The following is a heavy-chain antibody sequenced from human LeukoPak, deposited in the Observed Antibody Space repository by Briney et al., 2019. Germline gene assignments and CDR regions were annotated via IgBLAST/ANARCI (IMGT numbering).Heavy chain of an antibody. CDR1: GGSISSYY. CDR3: ARLPPRYGSGSYRIYYYYMDV. D-gene: IGHD3-10*01. J-gene: IGHJ6*03. CDR2: IYYSGST. V-gene: IGHV4-59*08. Sequence: SETLSLTCTVSGGSISSYYWSWIRQPPGKGLEWLGYIYYSGSTNYNPSLKSRVTISVDTSKNQFSLKLSSVTAADTAVYYCARLPPRYGSGSYRIYYYYMDVWGKGTTVTVSS.